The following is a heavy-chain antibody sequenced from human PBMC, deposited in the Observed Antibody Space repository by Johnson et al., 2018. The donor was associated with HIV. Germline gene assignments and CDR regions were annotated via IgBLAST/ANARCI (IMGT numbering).Heavy chain of an antibody. V-gene: IGHV3-30*19. CDR2: IWYDGSNK. D-gene: IGHD6-19*01. CDR3: ARGDSSGWYRYAFDI. J-gene: IGHJ3*02. CDR1: GFTFSSYG. Sequence: QVQLVESGGGVVQPGRSLRLSCTASGFTFSSYGMHWVRQAPGKGLEWVAVIWYDGSNKYYADSVKGRFPISRDNSKNTLYLQMNSLRAEDTAVYYCARGDSSGWYRYAFDIWGQGTMVTVSS.